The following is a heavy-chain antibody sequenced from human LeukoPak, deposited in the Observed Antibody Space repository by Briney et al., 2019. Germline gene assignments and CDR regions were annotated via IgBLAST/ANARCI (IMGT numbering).Heavy chain of an antibody. Sequence: PGGSLRLSCAASGFTFSSYSMNWVRQAPGKGLQWVSSISSSSAYMYYADSMRGRFTISRDNPKNSLYLQMNNLRADDTAVYFCARKGRIYDFWSGSLHAFDIWGQGAMVTVSS. V-gene: IGHV3-21*01. CDR1: GFTFSSYS. J-gene: IGHJ3*02. CDR2: ISSSSAYM. CDR3: ARKGRIYDFWSGSLHAFDI. D-gene: IGHD3-3*01.